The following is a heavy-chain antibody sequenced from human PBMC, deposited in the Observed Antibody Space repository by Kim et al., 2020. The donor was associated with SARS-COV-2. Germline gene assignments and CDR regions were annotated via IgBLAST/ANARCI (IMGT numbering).Heavy chain of an antibody. J-gene: IGHJ4*02. Sequence: SETLSLTCTVSGGSISSSSYYWGWIRQPPGKGLEWIGCIYYSGSTYYNPSLKSRVTISVDTSKNQFSLKLSSVTAADTAVYYCARQSVRGMIVAGSFDYWGQGTLVTVSS. V-gene: IGHV4-39*01. CDR3: ARQSVRGMIVAGSFDY. D-gene: IGHD3-22*01. CDR1: GGSISSSSYY. CDR2: IYYSGST.